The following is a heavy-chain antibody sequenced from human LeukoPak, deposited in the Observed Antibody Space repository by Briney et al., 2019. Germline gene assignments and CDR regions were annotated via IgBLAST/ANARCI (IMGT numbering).Heavy chain of an antibody. CDR2: ISFDGVTT. J-gene: IGHJ4*02. CDR1: ESTFRNFA. CDR3: ARDLRHQLLYCLDY. D-gene: IGHD2-2*02. V-gene: IGHV3-30-3*01. Sequence: AGGSLRLSCAASESTFRNFAMHWVRQTPDKGLEWVALISFDGVTTYYADSVKGRFTISRDNSKNTVYLQMNSLGAEDTAVYYCARDLRHQLLYCLDYWGQGTLVTVSS.